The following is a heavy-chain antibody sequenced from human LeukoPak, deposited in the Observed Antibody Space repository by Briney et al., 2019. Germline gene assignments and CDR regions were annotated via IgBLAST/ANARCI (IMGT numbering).Heavy chain of an antibody. Sequence: GGSLRLSCAASGFTFSSYSMNWVRQAPGKGLEWVSSISSSSSYIYYADSVKGRFTISRDNAKNSLYLQMNSLRAEDTAAYYCARAPPYSSSFAFCCWGQGTLVTVSS. V-gene: IGHV3-21*01. CDR1: GFTFSSYS. D-gene: IGHD6-6*01. CDR3: ARAPPYSSSFAFCC. J-gene: IGHJ4*02. CDR2: ISSSSSYI.